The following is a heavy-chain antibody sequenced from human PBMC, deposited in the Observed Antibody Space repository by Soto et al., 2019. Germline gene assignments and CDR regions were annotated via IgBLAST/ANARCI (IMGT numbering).Heavy chain of an antibody. CDR2: ISAYNGNT. CDR1: GYTFTSYG. CDR3: ARDRGIVIVGGTIPDY. J-gene: IGHJ4*02. D-gene: IGHD1-26*01. Sequence: QVQLVQSGGEVKKPGASVKVSCKASGYTFTSYGISWVRQAPGQGLEWLGWISAYNGNTNYARNLQGRVTVTADTSTTTAYMELRSLRSDDTAVYYCARDRGIVIVGGTIPDYWGQGTLVTVSS. V-gene: IGHV1-18*01.